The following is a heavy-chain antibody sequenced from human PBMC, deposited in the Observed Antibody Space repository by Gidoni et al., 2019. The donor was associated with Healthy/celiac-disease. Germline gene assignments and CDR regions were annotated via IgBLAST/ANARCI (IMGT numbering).Heavy chain of an antibody. Sequence: QVQLVQAGAEVQKPGASVEISCKASGYTFTGYSMPWVRQAPGQVLELMGWINPNSGGTIYAQKFQGWVTMTRDTSISTAYMELSRLRSDDTAVYYCARGGTGPRAPVDYWGQGTLVTVSS. D-gene: IGHD2-15*01. V-gene: IGHV1-2*04. CDR3: ARGGTGPRAPVDY. CDR1: GYTFTGYS. J-gene: IGHJ4*02. CDR2: INPNSGGT.